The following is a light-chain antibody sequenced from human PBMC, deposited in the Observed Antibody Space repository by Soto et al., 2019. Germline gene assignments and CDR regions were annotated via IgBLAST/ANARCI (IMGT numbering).Light chain of an antibody. CDR3: QKYNSAPWT. CDR2: DAS. V-gene: IGKV1-27*01. CDR1: QDISFF. Sequence: DIEMTQSPSTLSGSVGDRVTITCRASQDISFFLNWYQQKPGKAPKLLIYDASILQAGVPSRFSGGGSGTDFTLTISSLQPEDVATYHCQKYNSAPWTFGQGTKV. J-gene: IGKJ1*01.